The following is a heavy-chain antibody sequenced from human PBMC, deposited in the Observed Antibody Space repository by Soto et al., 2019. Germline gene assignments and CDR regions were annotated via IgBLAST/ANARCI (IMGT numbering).Heavy chain of an antibody. CDR1: GFAFSSYA. V-gene: IGHV3-23*01. CDR3: AKDRYTGKGQWLVRADNWFDP. Sequence: EVQLLESGGGLVQPGGSLRLSCAAYGFAFSSYAMSWIRQAPGKGLEWVSAISGSGGSTYYADSVKGRFTISRDNSKNTLYLQMNSLRAEDTAVYYCAKDRYTGKGQWLVRADNWFDPWGQGTLVTVSS. CDR2: ISGSGGST. D-gene: IGHD6-19*01. J-gene: IGHJ5*02.